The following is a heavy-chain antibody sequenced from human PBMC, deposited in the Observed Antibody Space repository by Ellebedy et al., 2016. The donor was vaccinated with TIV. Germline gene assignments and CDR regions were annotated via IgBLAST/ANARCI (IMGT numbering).Heavy chain of an antibody. CDR2: IFHLGTT. V-gene: IGHV4/OR15-8*01. CDR1: GFTFSNYW. J-gene: IGHJ4*02. Sequence: ESLKISCAASGFTFSNYWMSWVRQTPGKGLEWIGEIFHLGTTNYSPSLKSRVTLSLDKSKNQFSLKMTSVSAADTAVYYCARTALQTAVLDFWGQGTLVTVSS. D-gene: IGHD2-8*01. CDR3: ARTALQTAVLDF.